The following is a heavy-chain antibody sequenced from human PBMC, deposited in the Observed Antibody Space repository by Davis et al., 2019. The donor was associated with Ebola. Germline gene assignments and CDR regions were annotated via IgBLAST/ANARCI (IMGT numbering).Heavy chain of an antibody. D-gene: IGHD2/OR15-2a*01. CDR1: GFIFSTYA. CDR2: GTSTDT. V-gene: IGHV3-23*01. J-gene: IGHJ3*01. Sequence: GESLKISCSASGFIFSTYAMSWVRQAPGKGLEWVSTYGTSTDTYYADSVKGRFTISRDNSKNTLYLQMNGLRVEDTAIYYCAKDNRNIWSEVWGQGTMVTVSS. CDR3: AKDNRNIWSEV.